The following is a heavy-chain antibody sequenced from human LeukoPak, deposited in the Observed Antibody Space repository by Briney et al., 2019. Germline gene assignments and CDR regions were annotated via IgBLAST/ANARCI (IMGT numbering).Heavy chain of an antibody. CDR1: GFTFSSCW. D-gene: IGHD4-17*01. V-gene: IGHV3-7*01. CDR2: IKQDGSEK. CDR3: ARDLTDYGDFISY. J-gene: IGHJ4*02. Sequence: GGSLRLSCAASGFTFSSCWMSWVRQAPGKGLEWVANIKQDGSEKYYVDSVKGRFTISRDNAKNSLYLQMNSLRAEDTAVYYCARDLTDYGDFISYWGQGTLVTVSS.